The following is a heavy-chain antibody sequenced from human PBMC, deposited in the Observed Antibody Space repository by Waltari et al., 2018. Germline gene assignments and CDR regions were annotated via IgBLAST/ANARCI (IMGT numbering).Heavy chain of an antibody. J-gene: IGHJ3*02. CDR3: AKLTTAKTFDI. CDR1: GFTFSISG. CDR2: LSSTGTST. Sequence: EVQLLESGGDLVQPGGSLRLSCVASGFTFSISGMSWVRQAPGEGLEGVSSLSSTGTSTDYADSVKGRFTIARDKSENTLYLQMDSLRVEDTAVYYCAKLTTAKTFDIWGQGTVVTVSS. V-gene: IGHV3-23*01. D-gene: IGHD2-21*02.